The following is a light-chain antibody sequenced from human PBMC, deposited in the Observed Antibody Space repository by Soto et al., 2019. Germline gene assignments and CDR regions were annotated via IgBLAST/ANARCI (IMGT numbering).Light chain of an antibody. CDR3: SSYTSSSPYV. CDR2: DVR. V-gene: IGLV2-14*03. Sequence: SALTQPASVSGSPGQSITLPCTGTSSDVGGYDYVSWYQHHPGKAPKLLIYDVRSRPSGVSNRFSGSKSGNTASLTISGLQAEDEADYYCSSYTSSSPYVFGTGTKLTVL. J-gene: IGLJ1*01. CDR1: SSDVGGYDY.